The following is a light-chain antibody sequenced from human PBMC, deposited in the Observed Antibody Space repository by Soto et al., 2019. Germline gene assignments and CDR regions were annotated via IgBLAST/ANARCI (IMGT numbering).Light chain of an antibody. CDR1: QNIITH. CDR2: AAS. V-gene: IGKV1-39*01. Sequence: DIQMTQSPSSLSASVGDRVTIACRASQNIITHLNWYQQRPGKAPKLLIYAASTLQGGVPLRFSGSGSGTDFTLTISSLQPEDFATYYCQQYYTTPTWTFGPGTAVEI. J-gene: IGKJ1*01. CDR3: QQYYTTPTWT.